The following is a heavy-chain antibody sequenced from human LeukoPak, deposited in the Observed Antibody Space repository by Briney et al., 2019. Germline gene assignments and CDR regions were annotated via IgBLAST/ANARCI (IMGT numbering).Heavy chain of an antibody. Sequence: GASVKVSCKASGHTFTSYYMHWVRQAPGQGLEWMGIINPSGGSTSYAQKFQGRVTMTRETSTCTVYMELSSLRSEDTAVYYCARVGQLTGHYDYWGQGTLVTVSS. J-gene: IGHJ4*02. CDR2: INPSGGST. CDR1: GHTFTSYY. V-gene: IGHV1-46*01. CDR3: ARVGQLTGHYDY. D-gene: IGHD3-9*01.